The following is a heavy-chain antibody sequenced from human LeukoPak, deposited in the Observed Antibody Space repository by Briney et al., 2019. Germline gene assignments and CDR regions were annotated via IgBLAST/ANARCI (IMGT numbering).Heavy chain of an antibody. Sequence: SGGSLRLSCAASGSNSSNYWMTWVRQAPGKGLAWEAKIKHDGGETSSVDSVQGRFTISRDNARNSLYLQMNSLRAEDTAVYYCARDRYYFDSSGHYSRSYYFDYWGQGTLVTVSS. J-gene: IGHJ4*02. V-gene: IGHV3-7*04. CDR3: ARDRYYFDSSGHYSRSYYFDY. CDR1: GSNSSNYW. D-gene: IGHD3-22*01. CDR2: IKHDGGET.